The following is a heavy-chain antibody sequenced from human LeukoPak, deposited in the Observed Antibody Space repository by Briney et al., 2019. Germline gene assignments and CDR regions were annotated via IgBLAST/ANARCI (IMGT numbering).Heavy chain of an antibody. CDR2: ISYDGSNK. CDR3: ARDAYYYGSGSYPYDYYYYGMDV. V-gene: IGHV3-30*04. D-gene: IGHD3-10*01. CDR1: GFTFSSYA. Sequence: PGGSLRLSCAASGFTFSSYAMHWVRQAPGKGLEWVAVISYDGSNKYYADSVKGRFTISRDNSKNTLYLQMNSLRAEDTAVYYCARDAYYYGSGSYPYDYYYYGMDVWGKGTTVTVSS. J-gene: IGHJ6*04.